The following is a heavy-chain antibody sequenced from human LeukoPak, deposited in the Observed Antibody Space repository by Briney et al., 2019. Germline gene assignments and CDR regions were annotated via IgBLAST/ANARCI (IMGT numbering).Heavy chain of an antibody. CDR2: IYYSGST. CDR1: GGSISSYY. CDR3: ARLGRYCSGGSCHQENYFYGMDV. V-gene: IGHV4-59*08. J-gene: IGHJ6*02. Sequence: WETLSLTCTVSGGSISSYYWSWIRQPPGKGLEWIGYIYYSGSTNYNPPLKSRVTISVDTSKNQFSLKLSSVTAADTAVYYCARLGRYCSGGSCHQENYFYGMDVWGQGTTVTVSS. D-gene: IGHD2-15*01.